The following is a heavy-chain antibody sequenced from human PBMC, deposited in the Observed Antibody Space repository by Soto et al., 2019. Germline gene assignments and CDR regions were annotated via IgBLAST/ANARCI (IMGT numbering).Heavy chain of an antibody. Sequence: EVQLLESGGGLVQPGGSLRLSCAASGFTFSSYAMSWVRQAPGKGLEWVSAISGSAATTFYADSVKGRFTVSRDNSKNTLYLHMNSLRAEDTAVYYCARGPRYCSGYSCDYYMDVWGTGTTVTVSS. J-gene: IGHJ6*03. CDR1: GFTFSSYA. D-gene: IGHD2-15*01. V-gene: IGHV3-23*01. CDR2: ISGSAATT. CDR3: ARGPRYCSGYSCDYYMDV.